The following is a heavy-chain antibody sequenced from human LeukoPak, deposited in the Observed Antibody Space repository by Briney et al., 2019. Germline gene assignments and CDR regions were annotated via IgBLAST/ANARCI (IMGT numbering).Heavy chain of an antibody. J-gene: IGHJ3*02. Sequence: GGSLRLSCAASGFTYDDYGMSWVRQAPGKGLERVSGINWNGGSTGYAGSVKGRFTISRDNAKNSLYLQMNSLRAEDTALYYCARGLLTRYCSGGSCYSLPRAFDIWGQGTMVTVSS. CDR2: INWNGGST. CDR1: GFTYDDYG. V-gene: IGHV3-20*04. CDR3: ARGLLTRYCSGGSCYSLPRAFDI. D-gene: IGHD2-15*01.